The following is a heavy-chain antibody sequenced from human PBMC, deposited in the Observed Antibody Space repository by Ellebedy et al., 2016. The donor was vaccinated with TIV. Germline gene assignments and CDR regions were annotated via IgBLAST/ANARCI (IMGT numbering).Heavy chain of an antibody. D-gene: IGHD3-9*01. V-gene: IGHV4-34*01. CDR1: GGSFSGYY. J-gene: IGHJ5*02. Sequence: SETLSLTXGVYGGSFSGYYWSWIRQPPGKGLEWIGEINHSGSTNYNPSLKSRVTISVDTSKNQFSLKLSSVTAADTAVYYCARGPYDILTGYYRNWFDPWGQGTLVTVSS. CDR3: ARGPYDILTGYYRNWFDP. CDR2: INHSGST.